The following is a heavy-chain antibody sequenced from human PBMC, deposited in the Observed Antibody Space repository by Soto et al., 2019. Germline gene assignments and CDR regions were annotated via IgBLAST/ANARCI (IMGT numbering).Heavy chain of an antibody. J-gene: IGHJ5*02. D-gene: IGHD1-26*01. Sequence: LSLTCTVSGGSMSHYYWSWIRQPPGKELEWIGNIYYSGSTLYNPSLESRVTISVDTSKNQFSLTVSSVTAADTAVYFCARAAYSGSDGWFDPWGQGTLVTVSS. CDR3: ARAAYSGSDGWFDP. CDR2: IYYSGST. V-gene: IGHV4-59*01. CDR1: GGSMSHYY.